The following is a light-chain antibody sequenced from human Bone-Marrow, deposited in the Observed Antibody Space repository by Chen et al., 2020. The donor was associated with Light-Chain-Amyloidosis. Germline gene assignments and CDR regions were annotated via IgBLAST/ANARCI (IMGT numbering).Light chain of an antibody. J-gene: IGLJ3*02. V-gene: IGLV3-21*02. CDR3: QVWDRSSDRPV. CDR2: DDS. Sequence: YVLTQPSSVSVAPAQTATIPCGGNNIGSTSVHWYQQTPGQAPLLVVYDDSDRPSGIPERLSGSNSGNTATLTISRVEAGDEADYYCQVWDRSSDRPVFGGGTKLTVL. CDR1: NIGSTS.